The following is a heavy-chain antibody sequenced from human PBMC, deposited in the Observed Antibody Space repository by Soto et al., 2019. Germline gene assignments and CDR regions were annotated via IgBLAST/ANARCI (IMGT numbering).Heavy chain of an antibody. CDR1: GGSISSYY. D-gene: IGHD5-18*01. CDR2: IYYSGST. V-gene: IGHV4-59*01. Sequence: SETLSLTCTVSGGSISSYYWSWIRQPPGKGLEWIGYIYYSGSTNYNPSLKSRVTISVDTSKNQFSLKLSSVTAADTAVYYCARGGYSYGYGDRHNYYYYMDVWGKGTTVTVSS. J-gene: IGHJ6*03. CDR3: ARGGYSYGYGDRHNYYYYMDV.